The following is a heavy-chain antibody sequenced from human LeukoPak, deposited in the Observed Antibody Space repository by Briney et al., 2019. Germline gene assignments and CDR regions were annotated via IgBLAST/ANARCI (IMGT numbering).Heavy chain of an antibody. V-gene: IGHV3-48*02. CDR3: VRDAAYSAFNM. J-gene: IGHJ3*02. CDR2: ITTSSTTK. CDR1: GFTFSSFA. Sequence: GGSLRLSCAASGFTFSSFAINWVRQAPGKGLQWVSSITTSSTTKYYADSVKGRFTISRDNAKNSLYLQMDSLRDEDTAVYYCVRDAAYSAFNMWGQGTMVTVSS. D-gene: IGHD4-11*01.